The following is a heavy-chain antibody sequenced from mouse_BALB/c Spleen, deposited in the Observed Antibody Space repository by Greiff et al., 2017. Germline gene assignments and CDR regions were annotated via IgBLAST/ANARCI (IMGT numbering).Heavy chain of an antibody. D-gene: IGHD1-2*01. CDR1: GFTFSSFG. CDR2: ISSGSSTI. Sequence: EVQLVESGGGLVQPGGSRKLSCAASGFTFSSFGMHWVRQAPEKGLEWVAYISSGSSTIYYAATVKGRFTISRDNPKNTLFLQMTRLRSEDTAMYYCARLITTNYAMDYWGQGTSVTVSS. J-gene: IGHJ4*01. CDR3: ARLITTNYAMDY. V-gene: IGHV5-17*02.